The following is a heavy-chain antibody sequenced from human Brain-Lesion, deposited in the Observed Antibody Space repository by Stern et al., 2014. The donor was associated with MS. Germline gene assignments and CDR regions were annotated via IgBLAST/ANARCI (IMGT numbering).Heavy chain of an antibody. J-gene: IGHJ6*02. V-gene: IGHV1-2*02. Sequence: VQLVESGAEVKKPGASVKVSCKTSGYIFTGYYIHCVRQAPGQGLEWMAWINPNTGGTKYAQKVQGRVTMSRDTSISTAYVELSSLTSDDTAVYYCARDQRGITIFGVVTDYYYLGMDVWGQGTTVTVSS. D-gene: IGHD3-3*01. CDR3: ARDQRGITIFGVVTDYYYLGMDV. CDR2: INPNTGGT. CDR1: GYIFTGYY.